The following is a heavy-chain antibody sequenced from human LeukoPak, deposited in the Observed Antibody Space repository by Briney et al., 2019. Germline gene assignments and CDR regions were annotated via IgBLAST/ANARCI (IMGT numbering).Heavy chain of an antibody. CDR3: ARARWQLVPYFDS. Sequence: GASVKVSCTASGYTFTDYYMHWVRQAPGQGLEWMGGINANSGGTNFAQKFQGRVAMTRDTSISTAYMELGSLRSDDTAVYYCARARWQLVPYFDSWGQGTLVTVSS. CDR2: INANSGGT. V-gene: IGHV1-2*02. D-gene: IGHD6-6*01. J-gene: IGHJ4*02. CDR1: GYTFTDYY.